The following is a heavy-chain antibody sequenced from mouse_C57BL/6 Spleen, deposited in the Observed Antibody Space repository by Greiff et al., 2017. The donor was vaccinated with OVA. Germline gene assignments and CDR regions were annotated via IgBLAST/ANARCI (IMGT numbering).Heavy chain of an antibody. CDR2: IDPSDSET. CDR1: GYTFTSYW. J-gene: IGHJ3*01. Sequence: QVQLQQPGAELVRPGSSVKLSCKASGYTFTSYWMHWVKQRPIQGLEWIGNIDPSDSETHYNQKFKDKATLTVDKSSSTAYMQLSSLTSEDSAVYYCARPGGSSYVGIAYWGQGTLVTVSA. D-gene: IGHD1-1*01. CDR3: ARPGGSSYVGIAY. V-gene: IGHV1-52*01.